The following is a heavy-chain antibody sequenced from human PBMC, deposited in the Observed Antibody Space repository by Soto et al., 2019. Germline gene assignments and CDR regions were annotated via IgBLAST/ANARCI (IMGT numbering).Heavy chain of an antibody. Sequence: SVKVSFKASGGTFSSYAISWVRQAPGQGLEWMGGIIPIFGTANYAQKFQGRVTITADESTSTAYMELSSLRSEDTAVYYCARDLRIAARPDDDYWGQGTLVTVS. CDR1: GGTFSSYA. V-gene: IGHV1-69*13. J-gene: IGHJ4*02. D-gene: IGHD6-6*01. CDR3: ARDLRIAARPDDDY. CDR2: IIPIFGTA.